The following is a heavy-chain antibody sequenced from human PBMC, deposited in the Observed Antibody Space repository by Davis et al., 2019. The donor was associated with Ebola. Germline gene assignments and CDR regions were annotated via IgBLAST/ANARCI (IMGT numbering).Heavy chain of an antibody. V-gene: IGHV4-59*01. CDR1: GGSISSYY. Sequence: MPSETLSLTCTVSGGSISSYYWSWIRQPPGKGLEWIGYIYYSGSTNYNPSLKSRVTISVDTSKNQFSLKLSSVTAADTAVYYCAGGVLVPAAIGWYWFDPWGQGTLVTVSS. D-gene: IGHD2-2*02. CDR3: AGGVLVPAAIGWYWFDP. J-gene: IGHJ5*02. CDR2: IYYSGST.